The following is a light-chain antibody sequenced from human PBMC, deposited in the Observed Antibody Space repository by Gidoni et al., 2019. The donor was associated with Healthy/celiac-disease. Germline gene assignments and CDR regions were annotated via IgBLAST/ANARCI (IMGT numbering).Light chain of an antibody. Sequence: EIVLTQSQATLSLSPGERATLSCRASQSVSSYLAWYQQKPGQAPRLLIYDASNRATGIPTRFSGSGSGTDFTLTISGLEPEDFAVYYCQQRSNWPPERTFGQGTKVEIK. V-gene: IGKV3-11*01. CDR1: QSVSSY. CDR2: DAS. CDR3: QQRSNWPPERT. J-gene: IGKJ1*01.